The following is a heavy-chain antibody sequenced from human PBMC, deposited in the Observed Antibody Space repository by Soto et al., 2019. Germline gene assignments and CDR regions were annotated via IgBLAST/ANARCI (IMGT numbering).Heavy chain of an antibody. J-gene: IGHJ4*02. CDR1: GFTFSSYW. Sequence: GGSLRLSCEASGFTFSSYWMSWVRQAPGKGLEWVANIKQDGSEKYYVESVRGRFTISRDNAKNSLYLQMNSLRADDTAVYYCARYCSGGSCYDYWGQGTLVTVSS. D-gene: IGHD2-15*01. V-gene: IGHV3-7*01. CDR2: IKQDGSEK. CDR3: ARYCSGGSCYDY.